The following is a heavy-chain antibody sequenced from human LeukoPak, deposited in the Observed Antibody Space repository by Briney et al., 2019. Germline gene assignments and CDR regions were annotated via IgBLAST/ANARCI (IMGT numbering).Heavy chain of an antibody. J-gene: IGHJ4*02. CDR1: GFTSSGFG. V-gene: IGHV3-30*02. CDR3: AKDPGFGYYFDY. CDR2: IRYDGSNK. Sequence: GGSLGPPGEALGFTSSGFGWHWFGRAPGRGLGGVAFIRYDGSNKYYADSVKGRFTISRDNSKNTLYLQMNSLRAEDTAVYYCAKDPGFGYYFDYWGQGTLVTVSS. D-gene: IGHD3-10*01.